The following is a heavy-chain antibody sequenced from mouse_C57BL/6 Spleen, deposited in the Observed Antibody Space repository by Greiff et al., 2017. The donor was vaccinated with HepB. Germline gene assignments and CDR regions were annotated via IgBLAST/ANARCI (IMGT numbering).Heavy chain of an antibody. D-gene: IGHD4-1*01. CDR3: ARETTGTSGFAY. J-gene: IGHJ3*01. CDR2: ISSGSSTI. Sequence: EVKLMESGGGLVKPGGSLKLSCAASGFTFSDYGMHWVRQAPEKGLEWVANISSGSSTIYYADTVKGRFTISRDNAKNTLFLQMTSLRSEDTAMYYCARETTGTSGFAYWGQGTLVTVSA. V-gene: IGHV5-17*01. CDR1: GFTFSDYG.